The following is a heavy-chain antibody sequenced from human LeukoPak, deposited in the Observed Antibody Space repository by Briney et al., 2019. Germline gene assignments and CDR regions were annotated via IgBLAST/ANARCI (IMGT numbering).Heavy chain of an antibody. CDR3: VKASTSTVPTGMDV. CDR2: ISWNSRGV. J-gene: IGHJ6*02. Sequence: GESLRLSCRASGFNFDDYAMYWVRQSPGKGPEWVSGISWNSRGVGYGDFVKGRFIISRDNAKNTLNLQMNNLTTEDTALYHCVKASTSTVPTGMDVWGRGTTVSVSS. CDR1: GFNFDDYA. D-gene: IGHD1-1*01. V-gene: IGHV3-9*01.